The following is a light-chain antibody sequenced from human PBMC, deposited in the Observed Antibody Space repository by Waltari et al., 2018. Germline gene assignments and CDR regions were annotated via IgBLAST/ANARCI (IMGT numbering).Light chain of an antibody. CDR3: QKYDFLPAT. Sequence: EIVLTQSPCPLSLSPGERATLSCRASQGVGKYLGWYQQRPGQAPRLLHYHTSIRATGIPDRFSGSGYGTDFSLTSSRLEPEDFAVYYCQKYDFLPATFGQGTTVEIK. CDR2: HTS. CDR1: QGVGKY. V-gene: IGKV3-20*01. J-gene: IGKJ1*01.